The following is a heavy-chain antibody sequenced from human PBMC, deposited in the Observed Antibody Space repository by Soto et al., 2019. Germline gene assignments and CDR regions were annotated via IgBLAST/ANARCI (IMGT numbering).Heavy chain of an antibody. J-gene: IGHJ4*02. V-gene: IGHV3-33*01. CDR3: ARDNYDSSGYSLDY. Sequence: PGGSLRLSCAASGFTFSSYGMHWVRQAPGKGLEWVAVIWYDGSNKYYADSVKGRFTISRDNSKNTLYLQINSLRGEDTAVYYCARDNYDSSGYSLDYWGQGTLVTVSS. CDR2: IWYDGSNK. CDR1: GFTFSSYG. D-gene: IGHD3-22*01.